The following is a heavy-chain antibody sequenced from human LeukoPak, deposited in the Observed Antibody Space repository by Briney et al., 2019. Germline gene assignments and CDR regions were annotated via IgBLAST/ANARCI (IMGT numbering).Heavy chain of an antibody. CDR1: GFTFSSYA. D-gene: IGHD3-16*01. V-gene: IGHV3-30*04. CDR2: ISYDGSNK. J-gene: IGHJ4*02. Sequence: GGSLRLSCAASGFTFSSYAMHWVRQAPGKGLEWVAVISYDGSNKYYVDSVKGRFTISRDNSKNTLYLQMNSLRAEDTAVYYCARNYGPGDYWGQGTLVTVSS. CDR3: ARNYGPGDY.